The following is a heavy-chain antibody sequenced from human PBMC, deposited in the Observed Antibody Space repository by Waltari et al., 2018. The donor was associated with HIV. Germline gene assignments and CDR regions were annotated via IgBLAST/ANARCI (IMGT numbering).Heavy chain of an antibody. CDR3: ARETYYHDSSGPYFDC. V-gene: IGHV3-48*01. J-gene: IGHJ4*02. CDR2: ISRSSSTI. CDR1: GFTFSSYG. D-gene: IGHD3-22*01. Sequence: EVQLVESGGDLVQPGGSLRLSCAASGFTFSSYGMNWVRQAPGKGLEWVSYISRSSSTISYADSGKGRFTISRDNAKNSLYRQMNSLRAEDTAVYYCARETYYHDSSGPYFDCWGQGTLVTVSS.